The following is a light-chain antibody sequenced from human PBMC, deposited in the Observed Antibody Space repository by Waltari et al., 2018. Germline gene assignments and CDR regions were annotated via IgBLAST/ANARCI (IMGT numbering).Light chain of an antibody. V-gene: IGKV3-20*01. CDR1: QSVSRA. CDR3: QHYLRLPVT. CDR2: GAS. J-gene: IGKJ1*01. Sequence: EIVLPQSHGTLSLSLGERATVSCRASQSVSRALAWYQQKPGQAPRLLIYGASTRATGIPDRFSGSGSGTDFSLTISRLEPDDFAVYYCQHYLRLPVTFGQGTTVEI.